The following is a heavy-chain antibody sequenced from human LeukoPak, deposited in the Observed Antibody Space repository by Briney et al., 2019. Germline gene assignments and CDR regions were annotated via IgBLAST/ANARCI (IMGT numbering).Heavy chain of an antibody. Sequence: GASVKVSCKVSGYTLTELSMHWVRQAPGKGLEWMGGFDPEDGETIYAQKFQGRVTMTEDTSTDTAYMELRSLRSDDTAVYYCARVIYGAPGWPDYWGQGTLVTVSS. J-gene: IGHJ4*02. D-gene: IGHD4-17*01. CDR1: GYTLTELS. CDR2: FDPEDGET. V-gene: IGHV1-24*01. CDR3: ARVIYGAPGWPDY.